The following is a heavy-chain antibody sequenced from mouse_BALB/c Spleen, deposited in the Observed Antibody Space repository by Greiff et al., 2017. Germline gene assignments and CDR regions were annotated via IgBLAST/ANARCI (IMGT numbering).Heavy chain of an antibody. J-gene: IGHJ3*01. CDR3: ARQGTTATFAY. D-gene: IGHD1-2*01. Sequence: EVQRVESGGGLVQPGGSLKLSCAASGFTFSSYAMSWVRQTPEKRLEWVATISSGGSYTYYPDSVKGRFTISRDNAKNTLYLQMSSLRSEDTAMYYCARQGTTATFAYGGQGTLVTVSA. CDR2: ISSGGSYT. CDR1: GFTFSSYA. V-gene: IGHV5-9-3*01.